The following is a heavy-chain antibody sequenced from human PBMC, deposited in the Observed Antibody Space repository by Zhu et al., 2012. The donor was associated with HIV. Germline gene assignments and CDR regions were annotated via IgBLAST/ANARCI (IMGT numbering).Heavy chain of an antibody. D-gene: IGHD3-22*01. CDR2: INHSGTT. CDR3: ARAPECFYDKIGYYSEYFQY. Sequence: QVQLQQWGSGLLRPSETLSLTCAVYGGSFNGYFWTWIRQSPGKGLEWIGEINHSGTTNFNPSLKSRVTLSIDTSNNQFSLTLTSVTAADTAMYYCARAPECFYDKIGYYSEYFQYWGQGALVTVSS. J-gene: IGHJ1*01. V-gene: IGHV4-34*01. CDR1: GGSFNGYF.